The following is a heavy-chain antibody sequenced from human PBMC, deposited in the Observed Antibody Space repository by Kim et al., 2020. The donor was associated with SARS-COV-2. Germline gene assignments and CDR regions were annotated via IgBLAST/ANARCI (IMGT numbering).Heavy chain of an antibody. Sequence: SETLSLTCTVSGGSISSGGYYWGCIRQHPGKGLEWIGYISYSGSTYYNPSLKSRLTISVDASKNQFSLKLSSVTAADTAVYYCARGGDYGADAFDIWGQGTVVTVSS. CDR3: ARGGDYGADAFDI. CDR1: GGSISSGGYY. V-gene: IGHV4-31*03. CDR2: ISYSGST. D-gene: IGHD2-21*02. J-gene: IGHJ3*02.